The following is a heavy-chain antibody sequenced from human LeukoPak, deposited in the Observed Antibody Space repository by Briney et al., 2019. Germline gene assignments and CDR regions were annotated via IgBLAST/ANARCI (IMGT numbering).Heavy chain of an antibody. Sequence: PGGSLRLSCAASGFTFSSYGMHWVRQAPGKGLEWVAVISYDGSNKYYADSVKGRFTISRDNSKNTLYLQMNSLRAEDTAVYYCAKAHYDILTGPPDYWGQGTLVTVSS. CDR3: AKAHYDILTGPPDY. D-gene: IGHD3-9*01. V-gene: IGHV3-30*18. J-gene: IGHJ4*02. CDR1: GFTFSSYG. CDR2: ISYDGSNK.